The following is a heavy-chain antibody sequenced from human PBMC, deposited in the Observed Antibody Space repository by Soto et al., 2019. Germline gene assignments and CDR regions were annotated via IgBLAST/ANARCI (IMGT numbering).Heavy chain of an antibody. CDR1: GFTFSNAW. J-gene: IGHJ6*02. D-gene: IGHD3-3*01. V-gene: IGHV3-15*07. Sequence: GGSLRLSCAASGFTFSNAWMNWVRQAPGKGLEWVGRIKSKTDGGTTDYAAPVKGRFTISRDDSKNTLYLQMNSLKTEDTAVYYCTTERPWSGYYPYYYGMDVWGQGTTVTVSS. CDR2: IKSKTDGGTT. CDR3: TTERPWSGYYPYYYGMDV.